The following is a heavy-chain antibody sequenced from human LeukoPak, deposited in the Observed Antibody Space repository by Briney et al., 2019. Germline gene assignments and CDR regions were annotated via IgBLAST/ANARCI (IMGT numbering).Heavy chain of an antibody. CDR2: VSSSSSFI. J-gene: IGHJ4*02. D-gene: IGHD6-13*01. CDR1: GFSFSSHS. V-gene: IGHV3-21*01. Sequence: GGSLRLSCAASGFSFSSHSMNWVRQAPGKGLEWVSSVSSSSSFIYYADSVKGRFTISRDNAKKSLYLQMNSLRAEDTAVYYCAKGPIAAAGTHPDYFDYWGQGTLVTVSS. CDR3: AKGPIAAAGTHPDYFDY.